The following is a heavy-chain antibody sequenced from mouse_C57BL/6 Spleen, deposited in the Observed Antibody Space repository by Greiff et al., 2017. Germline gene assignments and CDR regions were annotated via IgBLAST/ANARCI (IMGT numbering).Heavy chain of an antibody. CDR3: ARRALRRAMDY. CDR1: GYTFTDYY. CDR2: INPNNGGT. D-gene: IGHD2-12*01. V-gene: IGHV1-26*01. J-gene: IGHJ4*01. Sequence: EVQLQQSGPELVKPGASVKISCKASGYTFTDYYLNWVKQSHGKSLEWIGDINPNNGGTSYNQKFKGKATLTVDKSSSTAYMELRSLTSEDSAVYYCARRALRRAMDYWGQGTSVTVSS.